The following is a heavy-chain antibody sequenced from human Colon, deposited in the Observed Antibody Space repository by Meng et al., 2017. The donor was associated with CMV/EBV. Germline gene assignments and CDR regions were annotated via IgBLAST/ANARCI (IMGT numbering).Heavy chain of an antibody. Sequence: GESLKISCAASGFSFSSGGMHWVRQAPGKGLEWVAFIRHDGDSKWYADSVKGRFTISRDNSKNTLYLQMNSLRPDDTAVYYCAKDYRKRFWPPPFDYWGHATLVTVSS. D-gene: IGHD3-3*01. J-gene: IGHJ4*01. CDR3: AKDYRKRFWPPPFDY. CDR1: GFSFSSGG. V-gene: IGHV3-30*02. CDR2: IRHDGDSK.